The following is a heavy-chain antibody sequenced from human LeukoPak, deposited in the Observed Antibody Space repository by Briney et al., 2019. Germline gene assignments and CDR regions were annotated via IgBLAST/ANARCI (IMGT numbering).Heavy chain of an antibody. Sequence: ASVKVSCKASGYTLTSYGISWVRQAPGQGLEWMGWISAYNGNTNYAQKLQGRVTMTTDTSTSTAYMELRSLRSDDTAVYYCARYYYDSSGYSHAFDIWGQGTIVTVSP. J-gene: IGHJ3*02. CDR2: ISAYNGNT. CDR3: ARYYYDSSGYSHAFDI. D-gene: IGHD3-22*01. CDR1: GYTLTSYG. V-gene: IGHV1-18*04.